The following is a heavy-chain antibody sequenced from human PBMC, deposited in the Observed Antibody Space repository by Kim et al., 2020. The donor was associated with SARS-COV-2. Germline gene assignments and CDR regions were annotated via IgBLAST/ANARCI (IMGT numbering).Heavy chain of an antibody. D-gene: IGHD5-18*01. J-gene: IGHJ4*02. Sequence: SETLSLTCAVYGGSFSGYYWSWIRQPPGKGLEWIGEINHSGSTNYYPSLKSRVTISVDTSKNQFSLKLSSVTAADTAVYYCAGGPVLGRYSYSRYWGQATLVTVSS. CDR3: AGGPVLGRYSYSRY. CDR2: INHSGST. V-gene: IGHV4-34*01. CDR1: GGSFSGYY.